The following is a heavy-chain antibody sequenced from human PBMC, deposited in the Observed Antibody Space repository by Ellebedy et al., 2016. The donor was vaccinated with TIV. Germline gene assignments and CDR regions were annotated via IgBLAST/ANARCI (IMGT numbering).Heavy chain of an antibody. CDR2: INPNSGGT. D-gene: IGHD5-18*01. CDR3: AKDRGSGYSYGFLDY. V-gene: IGHV1-2*02. Sequence: ASVKVSXKASGYTFTGYYMHWVRQAPGQGLEWMGWINPNSGGTNYAQKFQGRVTMTRDTSISTAYMELSRLRAEDTALYYCAKDRGSGYSYGFLDYWGQGTLVTVSS. J-gene: IGHJ4*02. CDR1: GYTFTGYY.